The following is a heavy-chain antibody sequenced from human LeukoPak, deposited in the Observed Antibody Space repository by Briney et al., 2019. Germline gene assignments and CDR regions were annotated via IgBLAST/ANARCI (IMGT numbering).Heavy chain of an antibody. J-gene: IGHJ4*02. D-gene: IGHD1-1*01. CDR2: IIPILGIA. CDR3: ARVPQLGKNYFDY. CDR1: GGTFSSYA. Sequence: GASVKVSCKASGGTFSSYAISWVRQAPGQGLEWMGRIIPILGIANCAQKFQGRVTITADKSTSTVYMELSSLRSEDTAVYYCARVPQLGKNYFDYWGQGTLVTVSS. V-gene: IGHV1-69*04.